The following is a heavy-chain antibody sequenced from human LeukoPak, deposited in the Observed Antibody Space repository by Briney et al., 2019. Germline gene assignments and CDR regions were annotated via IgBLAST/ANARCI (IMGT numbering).Heavy chain of an antibody. Sequence: SETLSLTCTVSGGSISSYYWSWIRQPPGKGLEWIGYIYYSGSTNYNPSLKSRVTISVDTSKNQFSLKLSSVTAADTAVYYCARGGSYYPYYYGMDVWGQGTTVTVSS. J-gene: IGHJ6*02. CDR3: ARGGSYYPYYYGMDV. D-gene: IGHD1-26*01. CDR1: GGSISSYY. CDR2: IYYSGST. V-gene: IGHV4-59*01.